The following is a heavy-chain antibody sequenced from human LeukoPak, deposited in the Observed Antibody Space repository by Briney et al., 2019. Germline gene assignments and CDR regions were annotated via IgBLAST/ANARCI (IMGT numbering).Heavy chain of an antibody. CDR1: GGTFSSYA. D-gene: IGHD3-10*01. CDR2: IIPILGIA. V-gene: IGHV1-69*04. J-gene: IGHJ4*02. CDR3: ATSSGSGSENY. Sequence: GASVKVSCKASGGTFSSYAISWVRQAPGQGLEWMGRIIPILGIANYAQKFQGRVTITADKSTSTACMELSSLRSEDTAVYYCATSSGSGSENYWGQGTLVTVSS.